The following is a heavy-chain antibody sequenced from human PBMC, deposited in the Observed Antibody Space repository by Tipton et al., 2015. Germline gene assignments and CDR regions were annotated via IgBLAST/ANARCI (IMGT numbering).Heavy chain of an antibody. D-gene: IGHD2-21*01. Sequence: SLRLSCAASGFAFSDYFMSWIRQAPGKGLEWISYISSSGSTIWYADSVKGRLTISRDNAKNSLYLQMNSLRLDDTAVYYCAKSLVPGDHQANPYYGMDVWGQGTTVTVSS. J-gene: IGHJ6*02. CDR3: AKSLVPGDHQANPYYGMDV. V-gene: IGHV3-11*04. CDR1: GFAFSDYF. CDR2: ISSSGSTI.